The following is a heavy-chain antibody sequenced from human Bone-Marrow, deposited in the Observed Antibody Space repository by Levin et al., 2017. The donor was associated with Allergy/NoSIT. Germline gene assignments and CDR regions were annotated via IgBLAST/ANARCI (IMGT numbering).Heavy chain of an antibody. CDR2: VYYTGFT. J-gene: IGHJ3*02. V-gene: IGHV4-61*01. CDR3: AKLHEASNSAFDI. D-gene: IGHD4-11*01. CDR1: GASIGSDRLY. Sequence: SCTVSGASIGSDRLYWSWVRQPPGGGLEWIGYVYYTGFTNYNPSLETRVSLSVVPSKNQFSLEMTSVTAADTAVYYCAKLHEASNSAFDIWGQGTMVTVSS.